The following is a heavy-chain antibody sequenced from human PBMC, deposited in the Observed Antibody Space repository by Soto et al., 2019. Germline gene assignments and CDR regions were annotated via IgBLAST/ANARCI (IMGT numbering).Heavy chain of an antibody. CDR2: ISYDGSNK. D-gene: IGHD6-19*01. V-gene: IGHV3-30*18. CDR1: GFTFSSYG. CDR3: AKDPQQWRVFCWFGP. J-gene: IGHJ5*02. Sequence: QVQLVESGGGVVQPGRSLRLSCAASGFTFSSYGMHWVRQAPGKGLEWVAVISYDGSNKYYADSVKGRFTISRDNSKNSMYMQMHRLRAEDTAVYYCAKDPQQWRVFCWFGPWGQGTLVTVSS.